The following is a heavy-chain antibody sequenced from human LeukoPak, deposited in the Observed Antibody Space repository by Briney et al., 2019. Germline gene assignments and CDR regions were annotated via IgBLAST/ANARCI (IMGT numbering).Heavy chain of an antibody. Sequence: PGGSLRLSCAASGFNFNNSAMTWVRPAPGKGMEWLSVISGSGGHIYYADSVQGRFTISRDASKSTLYLQMNSLRVEDTALYFCARVGDYVELVVVVTGGWFDPWGQGTQVTVSS. V-gene: IGHV3-23*01. J-gene: IGHJ5*02. CDR3: ARVGDYVELVVVVTGGWFDP. D-gene: IGHD2-8*02. CDR2: ISGSGGHI. CDR1: GFNFNNSA.